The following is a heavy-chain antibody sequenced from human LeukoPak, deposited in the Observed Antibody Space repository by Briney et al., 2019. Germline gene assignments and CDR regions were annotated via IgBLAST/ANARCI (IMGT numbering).Heavy chain of an antibody. J-gene: IGHJ4*02. CDR2: ISYTGTT. V-gene: IGHV4-59*01. D-gene: IGHD3-3*01. CDR1: GGSISSYY. Sequence: SETLSLTCTVSGGSISSYYWSWIRHPPGKGLEWIGYISYTGTTNYNPSLQSRVTISVDTSKNQLSLKVTSMTAADTAVYYCARDTSGYYGRYEHWGQGTLVTVSS. CDR3: ARDTSGYYGRYEH.